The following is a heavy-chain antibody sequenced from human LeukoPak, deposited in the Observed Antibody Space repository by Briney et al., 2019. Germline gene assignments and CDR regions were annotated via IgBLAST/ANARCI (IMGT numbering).Heavy chain of an antibody. D-gene: IGHD1-26*01. CDR1: GGSFSGYY. CDR3: ARGQVFSGSYPFDY. CDR2: INHSGST. J-gene: IGHJ4*02. V-gene: IGHV4-34*01. Sequence: SETLSLTCAVYGGSFSGYYWSWIRQPPGKGLEWIGEINHSGSTNYNPSLKSRVTISVDTSKNQFSLRLSSVTAADTAVYYCARGQVFSGSYPFDYWGQGTLVTVSS.